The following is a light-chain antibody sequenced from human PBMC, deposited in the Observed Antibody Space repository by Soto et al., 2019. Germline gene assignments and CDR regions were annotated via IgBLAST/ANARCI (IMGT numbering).Light chain of an antibody. V-gene: IGKV3-11*01. CDR2: DAS. CDR1: QSVSSN. Sequence: EVVRTQTTHTLSVSPGERATLSCRASQSVSSNLAWYQQKPGQAPRLLIFDASNRATGIPVRFSGSGSGTDFTLTISSLQPEDFAVYYCHQRSNWPPPFGG. J-gene: IGKJ4*02. CDR3: HQRSNWPPP.